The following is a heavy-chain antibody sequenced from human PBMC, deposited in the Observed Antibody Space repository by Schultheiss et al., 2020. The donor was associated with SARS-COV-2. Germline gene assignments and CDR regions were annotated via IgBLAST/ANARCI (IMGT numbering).Heavy chain of an antibody. J-gene: IGHJ6*02. CDR2: INHSGST. CDR3: ARATTVTTFFYDYYGMDV. CDR1: GASISSYY. D-gene: IGHD4-11*01. V-gene: IGHV4-34*01. Sequence: SQTLSLTCSVSGASISSYYWTWLRQPPGKGLEWIGEINHSGSTNYNPSLKSRVTISVDTSKNQFSLKLSSVTAADTAVYYCARATTVTTFFYDYYGMDVWGQGTTVTVSS.